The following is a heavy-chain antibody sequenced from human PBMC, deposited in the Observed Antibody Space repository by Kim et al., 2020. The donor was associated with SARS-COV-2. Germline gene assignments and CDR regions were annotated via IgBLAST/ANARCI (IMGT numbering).Heavy chain of an antibody. J-gene: IGHJ5*02. Sequence: LTSRVTISVDTSKNQFSLKLSSVPAADTAVYYCASDYGSGSYYNPNWFDPWGQGTLVTVSS. V-gene: IGHV4-30-2*04. CDR3: ASDYGSGSYYNPNWFDP. D-gene: IGHD3-10*01.